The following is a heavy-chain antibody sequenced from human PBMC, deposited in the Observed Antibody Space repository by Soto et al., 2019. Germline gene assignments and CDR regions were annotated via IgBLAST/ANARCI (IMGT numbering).Heavy chain of an antibody. CDR1: GFTFRNQD. Sequence: EVQLLESGGGLVQPGGSLRLTCVGSGFTFRNQDMRWVRQAPGKGLEWVPGISGRGGVTYYADSVKGRFTISRDNSKNTLYLQMNNPRANDTAVYYCAKDRQFRSYYESAGHYNDWGQGTLVTVSS. J-gene: IGHJ4*02. V-gene: IGHV3-23*01. CDR3: AKDRQFRSYYESAGHYND. D-gene: IGHD3-22*01. CDR2: ISGRGGVT.